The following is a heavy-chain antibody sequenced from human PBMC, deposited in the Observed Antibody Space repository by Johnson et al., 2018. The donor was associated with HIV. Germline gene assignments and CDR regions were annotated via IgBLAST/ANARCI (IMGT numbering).Heavy chain of an antibody. CDR2: IKSDGTST. D-gene: IGHD4-11*01. J-gene: IGHJ3*02. Sequence: VQLVESGGGVVQPERSLRLSCSASAFTFSSYWMHWVRQAPGKGLVWVSRIKSDGTSTNYADSVKGRFTISRDNAKDTLYLQLNSLTAEDTAVYYCAKGWDPMTTVNTFAFDIWGQGTMVTVSS. V-gene: IGHV3-74*02. CDR3: AKGWDPMTTVNTFAFDI. CDR1: AFTFSSYW.